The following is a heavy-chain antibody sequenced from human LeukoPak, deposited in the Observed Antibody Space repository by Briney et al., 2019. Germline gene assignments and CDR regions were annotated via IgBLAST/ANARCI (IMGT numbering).Heavy chain of an antibody. V-gene: IGHV3-33*01. CDR1: GFTFSSYG. CDR3: ARDYSSSWLRFFDY. Sequence: PGRSLRLSCAASGFTFSSYGMHWVRQAPGKGLEWVAVMWFDGSNIYYADSVEGRFTISRDNSKNTLHLQMDSLRAEDTAVYYCARDYSSSWLRFFDYWGQGTLVTVSS. J-gene: IGHJ4*02. CDR2: MWFDGSNI. D-gene: IGHD6-6*01.